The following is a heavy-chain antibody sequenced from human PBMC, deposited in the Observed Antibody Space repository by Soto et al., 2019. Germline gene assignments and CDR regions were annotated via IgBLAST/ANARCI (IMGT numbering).Heavy chain of an antibody. V-gene: IGHV1-8*01. D-gene: IGHD1-20*01. Sequence: QVQLVQSGAEVKKPGASVKVSCKASGYTFTSYDINWVRQGTGQGLEWMGWMNPNSGNTAYAQKCQGRVTMTTNTSRSTAYMELSSLRSEDTAVYYCAREVTGRFDYWGQGTVVTVSS. J-gene: IGHJ4*02. CDR2: MNPNSGNT. CDR1: GYTFTSYD. CDR3: AREVTGRFDY.